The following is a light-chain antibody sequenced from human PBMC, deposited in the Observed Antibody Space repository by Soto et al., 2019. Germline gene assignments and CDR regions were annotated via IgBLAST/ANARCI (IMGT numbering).Light chain of an antibody. CDR2: KNN. V-gene: IGLV1-47*01. Sequence: QSVLTQPPSASGTPGPTVTLSCSGSSSNIGSNYVSWYQQLPGPAPKLLISKNNQRPSGLPGRFSGSRSGTSASLAITGLRSEDEAVYYCAAWDDSRSGRLFGGGTKLTVL. CDR1: SSNIGSNY. J-gene: IGLJ3*02. CDR3: AAWDDSRSGRL.